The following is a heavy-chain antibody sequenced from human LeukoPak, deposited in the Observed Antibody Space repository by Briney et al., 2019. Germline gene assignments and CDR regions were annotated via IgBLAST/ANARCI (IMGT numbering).Heavy chain of an antibody. D-gene: IGHD2-15*01. V-gene: IGHV4-59*11. CDR1: GDSISGHY. Sequence: SETLSLTCTVSGDSISGHYWSWIRQPPGKGLEWIGYIFYSGNTNYNPSLKSRVTISVDTSKNQFSLNLRSVTAADTAVYYCARGLVSSGSRYDYWGQGTLVTVSS. CDR3: ARGLVSSGSRYDY. J-gene: IGHJ4*02. CDR2: IFYSGNT.